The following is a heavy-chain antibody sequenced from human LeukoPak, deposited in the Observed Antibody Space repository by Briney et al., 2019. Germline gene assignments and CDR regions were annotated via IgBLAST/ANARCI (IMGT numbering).Heavy chain of an antibody. CDR3: ASWEVPAVMPQDY. Sequence: GGSLRLSCAVSGFTFSSYWMHWVRQAPGKGLVWVSRINSDGGSSSYADSVKGRFTISRDNAKNTLYLQMNSLRAEDTAVYYCASWEVPAVMPQDYWGQATLVTVSS. CDR2: INSDGGSS. V-gene: IGHV3-74*01. D-gene: IGHD2-2*01. J-gene: IGHJ4*02. CDR1: GFTFSSYW.